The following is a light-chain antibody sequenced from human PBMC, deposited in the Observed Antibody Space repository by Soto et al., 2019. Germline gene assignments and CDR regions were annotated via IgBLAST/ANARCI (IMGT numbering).Light chain of an antibody. Sequence: IVLTQSPVTLSVSPGERATLSCRASQSVGSSLAWYQQKPGQPPRLLIQTASTRATGIPARFSGRGSGTEFTLTISSLQSEDFAVYYCQQYKNLYTFGQGTKLEIK. J-gene: IGKJ2*01. CDR3: QQYKNLYT. V-gene: IGKV3-15*01. CDR1: QSVGSS. CDR2: TAS.